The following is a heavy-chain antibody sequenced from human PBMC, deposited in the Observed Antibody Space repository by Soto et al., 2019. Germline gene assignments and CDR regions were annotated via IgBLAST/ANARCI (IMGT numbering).Heavy chain of an antibody. J-gene: IGHJ5*02. D-gene: IGHD2-8*01. CDR2: INPNSGGT. CDR3: ARGYMVYAAEGIWFDP. CDR1: GYTFTGYY. V-gene: IGHV1-2*02. Sequence: ASVKVSCKASGYTFTGYYMHWVRQAPGQGLEWMGWINPNSGGTNYAQKFQGRVTMTRDTSISTAYMELSRLRSDDTAVYYCARGYMVYAAEGIWFDPWGQGTLVTVSS.